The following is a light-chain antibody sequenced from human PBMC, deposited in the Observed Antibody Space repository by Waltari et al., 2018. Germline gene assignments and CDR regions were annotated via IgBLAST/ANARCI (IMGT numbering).Light chain of an antibody. J-gene: IGLJ3*02. CDR3: ATWDDSLTGVV. V-gene: IGLV1-44*01. Sequence: QSVLTQPPSVSGTPGQRVSISCSGSRSNIGSNTVNWYRQLPGTAPKLLISTNNRRPSGVPDRVSGSKSGTSASLAISGLQPEDEADYYCATWDDSLTGVVFGGGTKLTV. CDR2: TNN. CDR1: RSNIGSNT.